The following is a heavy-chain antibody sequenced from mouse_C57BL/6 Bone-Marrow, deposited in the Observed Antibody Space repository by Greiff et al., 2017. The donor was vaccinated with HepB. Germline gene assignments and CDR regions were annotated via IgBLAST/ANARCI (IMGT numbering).Heavy chain of an antibody. D-gene: IGHD1-1*01. Sequence: QVQLKQPGAELVRPGTSVKLSCKASGYTFTSYWMHWVKQRPGQGLEWIGVIDPSDSYTNYNQKFKGKATLTVDTSSSTAYMQLSSLTSEDSAVYYCARGRHYYGSSYWYFDVWGTGTTVTVSS. V-gene: IGHV1-59*01. CDR2: IDPSDSYT. CDR3: ARGRHYYGSSYWYFDV. CDR1: GYTFTSYW. J-gene: IGHJ1*03.